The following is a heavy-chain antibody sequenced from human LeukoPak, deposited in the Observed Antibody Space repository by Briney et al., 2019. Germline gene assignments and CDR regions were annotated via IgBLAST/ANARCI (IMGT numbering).Heavy chain of an antibody. Sequence: PGGSLRLSCAASGFTFDDYTMHWVRQAPGKGLEWVSLISWDGGSTYYADSVKGRFTISRDNSKNSLYLQMNSLRTEDTASYYCAKDMPGYCSSTSCSDHWGQGTLVTVSS. J-gene: IGHJ5*02. CDR1: GFTFDDYT. V-gene: IGHV3-43*01. CDR2: ISWDGGST. D-gene: IGHD2-2*01. CDR3: AKDMPGYCSSTSCSDH.